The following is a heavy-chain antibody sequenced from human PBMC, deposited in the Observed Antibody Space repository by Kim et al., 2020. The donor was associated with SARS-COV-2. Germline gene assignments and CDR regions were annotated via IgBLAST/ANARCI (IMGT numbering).Heavy chain of an antibody. CDR3: ARLGGSGYDSELDY. CDR1: GDSISDSYY. Sequence: SETLSLTCTVSGDSISDSYYWGWIRQPPGKGLEWIGSIHYSGSTYYNPSLKSRVTISVDMSKNQFSLNLRSVTAADTAVYYCARLGGSGYDSELDYWGQGNLFTVSS. J-gene: IGHJ4*02. V-gene: IGHV4-39*01. CDR2: IHYSGST. D-gene: IGHD5-12*01.